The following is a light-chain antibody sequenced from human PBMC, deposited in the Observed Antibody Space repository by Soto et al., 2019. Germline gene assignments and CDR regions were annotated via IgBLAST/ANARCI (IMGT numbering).Light chain of an antibody. V-gene: IGKV3-20*01. CDR3: QRYGTASFT. J-gene: IGKJ2*01. CDR1: QSVSSGF. Sequence: EIVFTQSPGTLSLSPGETATLSCRASQSVSSGFIAWYQQKPGQAPRLLIFGASNRATGIPDRFSGSVSGTDFTLTIDGLEPEDFAVYYCQRYGTASFTFGQGTKVDIK. CDR2: GAS.